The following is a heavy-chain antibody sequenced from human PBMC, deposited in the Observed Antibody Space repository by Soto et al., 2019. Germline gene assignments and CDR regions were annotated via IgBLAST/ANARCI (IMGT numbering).Heavy chain of an antibody. CDR3: ASDPYYYASDY. D-gene: IGHD3-10*01. V-gene: IGHV3-11*01. Sequence: GGSLRLSCAASGFTFSDHYMTWIRQAPGKGLEWVSYISGSGTTIYYTDSVKGRFTVSRDNAKKSHYLQMNSLRAEDTAVYYCASDPYYYASDYWGQGTLVTVS. CDR2: ISGSGTTI. CDR1: GFTFSDHY. J-gene: IGHJ4*02.